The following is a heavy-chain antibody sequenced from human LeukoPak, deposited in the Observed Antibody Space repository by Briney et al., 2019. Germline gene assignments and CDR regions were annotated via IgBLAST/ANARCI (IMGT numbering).Heavy chain of an antibody. D-gene: IGHD3-3*01. CDR2: INHSGST. CDR3: ARSLEYYFDY. Sequence: SETLSLTCAVYGGSFSGYYWSWIRQPPGKGLEWIGEINHSGSTNYNPSLKSRVTISVDRSKNQFSLKLSSVTAADTAMYYCARSLEYYFDYWGQGTLVTVSS. V-gene: IGHV4-34*01. CDR1: GGSFSGYY. J-gene: IGHJ4*02.